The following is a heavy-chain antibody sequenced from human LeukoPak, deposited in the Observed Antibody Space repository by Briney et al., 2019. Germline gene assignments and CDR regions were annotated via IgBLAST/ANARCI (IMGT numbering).Heavy chain of an antibody. CDR1: GFTFSSYW. CDR2: IKQDGSEK. J-gene: IGHJ3*02. Sequence: GGSLRLSCAASGFTFSSYWMSWVRQAPGKGLVWVANIKQDGSEKYYVDSVKGRFTISRDNAKNSLYLQMNSLRAEDTAVYYCARVDPLLSFDIRGQGTMVTVSS. CDR3: ARVDPLLSFDI. V-gene: IGHV3-7*01. D-gene: IGHD2-21*01.